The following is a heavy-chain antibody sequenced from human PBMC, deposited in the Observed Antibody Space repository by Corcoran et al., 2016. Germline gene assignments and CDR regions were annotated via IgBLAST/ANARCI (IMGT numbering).Heavy chain of an antibody. V-gene: IGHV4-59*01. CDR2: IYYSGST. CDR1: GGSISSYD. Sequence: QVQLQESGPGLVKPSETLSLTCTVSGGSISSYDWSWIRQPPGKGLEWIGYIYYSGSTNYNPSLKSRITISVDTSKNQFSLKLSSVTAADTAVYYCARMQRYFEGGDACDIWGQGTMVTVSS. J-gene: IGHJ3*02. D-gene: IGHD3-9*01. CDR3: ARMQRYFEGGDACDI.